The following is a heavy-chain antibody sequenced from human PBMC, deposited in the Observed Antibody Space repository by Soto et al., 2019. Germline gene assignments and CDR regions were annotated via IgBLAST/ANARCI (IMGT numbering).Heavy chain of an antibody. Sequence: GQSLKISCKGSGYTFVSYWIAWVRQMPGKDLEWMGIIWPCDSDTTYSPSFQGQVTISVDKSINTAYLQWSSLKASDSARYYCAKFGDRGCTFDIWGQGTLVTVSS. CDR1: GYTFVSYW. CDR3: AKFGDRGCTFDI. J-gene: IGHJ4*02. CDR2: IWPCDSDT. D-gene: IGHD6-19*01. V-gene: IGHV5-51*01.